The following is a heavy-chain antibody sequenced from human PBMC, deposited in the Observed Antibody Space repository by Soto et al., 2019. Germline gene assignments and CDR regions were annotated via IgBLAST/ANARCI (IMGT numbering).Heavy chain of an antibody. CDR2: IVGSGGST. V-gene: IGHV3-23*01. CDR1: GFTFRSFA. J-gene: IGHJ3*01. CDR3: AKGDLDTAVVNSPDAFDF. Sequence: QPGGSLRPPFAASGFTFRSFALSGVRQPPGRGLGWVSAIVGSGGSTYSADSVKGRLPTSRAISKNTLYLQMNSLRAEDTAVYYCAKGDLDTAVVNSPDAFDFWGPGTMVTVSS. D-gene: IGHD5-18*01.